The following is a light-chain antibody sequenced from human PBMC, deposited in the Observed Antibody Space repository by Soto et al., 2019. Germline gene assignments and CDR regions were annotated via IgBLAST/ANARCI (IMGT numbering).Light chain of an antibody. CDR3: QNYNSAPRT. V-gene: IGKV1-27*01. CDR2: GAS. Sequence: DIQMTQSPSSLSASVGDRVTITCRASQGISKYLGWYQQRPGKVPKLLIYGASTLQSGVPSRFSGSGSGTDFTLTISSLQPEDVATYYCQNYNSAPRTFGPGTKVDIK. J-gene: IGKJ3*01. CDR1: QGISKY.